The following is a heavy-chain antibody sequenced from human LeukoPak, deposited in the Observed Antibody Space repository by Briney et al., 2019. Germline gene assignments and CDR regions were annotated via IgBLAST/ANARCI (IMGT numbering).Heavy chain of an antibody. CDR3: ARDRYFDWSVGSTFDY. J-gene: IGHJ4*02. D-gene: IGHD3-9*01. CDR2: ISYDGSNK. V-gene: IGHV3-30-3*01. Sequence: GGSLRLSCAASGFTFSSYAMHWVRQAPGKGLEWVAVISYDGSNKYYADSVKGRFTISRDNSKNTLYLRMNSLRAEDTAVYYCARDRYFDWSVGSTFDYWGQGTLVTVSS. CDR1: GFTFSSYA.